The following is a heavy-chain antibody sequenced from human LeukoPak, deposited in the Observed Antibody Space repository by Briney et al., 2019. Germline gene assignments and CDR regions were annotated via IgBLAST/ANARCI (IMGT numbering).Heavy chain of an antibody. CDR3: AKARFSGYCSGGSCYSGNDY. Sequence: PGGSLRLSCAASGFTFSNYWMYWVRQAPGKGLVWVSRIKSDGSSITYADSVKGRFTTSRDNAKNTLYLQMNSLRAEDTAVYYCAKARFSGYCSGGSCYSGNDYWGQGTLVTVSS. D-gene: IGHD2-15*01. CDR2: IKSDGSSI. V-gene: IGHV3-74*01. J-gene: IGHJ4*02. CDR1: GFTFSNYW.